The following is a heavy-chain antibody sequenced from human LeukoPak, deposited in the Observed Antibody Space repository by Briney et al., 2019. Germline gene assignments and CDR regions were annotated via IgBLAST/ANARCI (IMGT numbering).Heavy chain of an antibody. CDR1: GGSISTYY. V-gene: IGHV4-59*08. CDR2: IYYSGST. CDR3: AGLYRGGYDHYFDS. Sequence: SETLSLTCNVYGGSISTYYWSWIRQSPGKGLEWVGHIYYSGSTNYNPSLRSRVTMSVDASKNQFSLKLSSVTAVDTAVYYCAGLYRGGYDHYFDSWGQGTLVTVS. D-gene: IGHD1-26*01. J-gene: IGHJ4*02.